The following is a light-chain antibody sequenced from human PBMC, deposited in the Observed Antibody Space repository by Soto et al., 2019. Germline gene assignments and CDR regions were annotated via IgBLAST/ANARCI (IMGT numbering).Light chain of an antibody. CDR2: DAS. V-gene: IGKV3-11*01. CDR3: QQRSNWLT. Sequence: EIVITQSPGTPSLSPGERAALSCRASQSVSSYLAWYQQKPGQAPRLLIYDASNRATGIPARFSGSGSGTDFTLTISSLEPEDFAVYYCQQRSNWLTFGGGTKVDI. CDR1: QSVSSY. J-gene: IGKJ4*01.